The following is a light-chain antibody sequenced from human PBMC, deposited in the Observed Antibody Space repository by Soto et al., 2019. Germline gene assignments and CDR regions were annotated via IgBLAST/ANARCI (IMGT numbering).Light chain of an antibody. Sequence: SVLTQPPSLYAAPGQKVTISCSGNSSNIGSNDVSWYQQLPGKAPKLLIYENSQRPSGIPDRFSGSKSGTSATLGITGLQTGDEADYYCGTWDSSLIALFGTGTKVTVL. J-gene: IGLJ1*01. V-gene: IGLV1-51*02. CDR2: ENS. CDR1: SSNIGSND. CDR3: GTWDSSLIAL.